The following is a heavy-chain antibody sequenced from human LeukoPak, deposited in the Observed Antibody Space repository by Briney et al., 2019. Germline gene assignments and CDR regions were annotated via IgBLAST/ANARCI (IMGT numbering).Heavy chain of an antibody. CDR1: GFTFSSYA. CDR2: ISYGGSNK. CDR3: ARHRRIAVAVDAFDI. D-gene: IGHD6-19*01. Sequence: PGGSLRLSCAASGFTFSSYAMHWVRQAPGKGLEWVAVISYGGSNKYYADSVKGRFTISRDNSKNTLYLQMNSLRAEDTAVYYCARHRRIAVAVDAFDIWGQGTMVTVSS. J-gene: IGHJ3*02. V-gene: IGHV3-30*04.